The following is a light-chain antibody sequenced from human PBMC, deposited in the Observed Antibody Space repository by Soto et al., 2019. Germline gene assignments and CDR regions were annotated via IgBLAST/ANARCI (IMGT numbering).Light chain of an antibody. CDR2: SNN. CDR3: AAWDDSLNGYV. J-gene: IGLJ1*01. V-gene: IGLV1-44*01. Sequence: QSVLTQPPSASGTPGQRVTISCSGSSSNIGSTTVNWYQQLPGTAPKLLIYSNNQRPSGVPDRFSGSKSDTSASLAISGLQSEDEADYYRAAWDDSLNGYVFGTGTKVTVL. CDR1: SSNIGSTT.